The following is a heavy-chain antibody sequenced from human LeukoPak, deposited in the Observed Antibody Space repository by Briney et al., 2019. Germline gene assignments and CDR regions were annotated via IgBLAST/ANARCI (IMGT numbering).Heavy chain of an antibody. V-gene: IGHV1-46*01. CDR2: INPSGGST. D-gene: IGHD3-22*01. CDR3: ARDWGVYYYDSSGYPEVDY. Sequence: ASVKVSCKASGYTFTSYYMHWVRQAPGQGLEWMGIINPSGGSTSYAQKFQGRVTMTRDTSTSTVYMELSSLRSEDTAVYYRARDWGVYYYDSSGYPEVDYWGQGTLVTVSS. CDR1: GYTFTSYY. J-gene: IGHJ4*02.